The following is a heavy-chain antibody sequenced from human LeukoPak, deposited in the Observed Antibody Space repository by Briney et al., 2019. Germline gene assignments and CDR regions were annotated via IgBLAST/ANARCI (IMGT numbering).Heavy chain of an antibody. J-gene: IGHJ4*02. D-gene: IGHD4-17*01. CDR1: GFTFNSYG. V-gene: IGHV3-33*05. CDR2: ISNDGSNK. CDR3: AKPILPRDYGLDY. Sequence: GGSLRLSCAASGFTFNSYGMHWVRQAPGKGLEWVAVISNDGSNKYYADSVKGRFTISRDNSKNTLYLQMNSLRAEDTAVYYCAKPILPRDYGLDYWGQGTLVTVSS.